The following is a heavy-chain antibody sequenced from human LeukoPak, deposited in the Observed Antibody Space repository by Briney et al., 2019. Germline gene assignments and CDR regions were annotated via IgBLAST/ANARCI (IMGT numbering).Heavy chain of an antibody. CDR2: IYDSGST. CDR1: GDSISSYY. Sequence: PSETLSLTCTVSGDSISSYYWSWFRQPPGKGLEWLGYIYDSGSTNYNPSLKSRVTMAVDTSKNQSSLKLSSVTAADTAVYYCARGYSSSWYYFDYWGQGTLVTVTS. J-gene: IGHJ4*02. D-gene: IGHD6-13*01. CDR3: ARGYSSSWYYFDY. V-gene: IGHV4-59*01.